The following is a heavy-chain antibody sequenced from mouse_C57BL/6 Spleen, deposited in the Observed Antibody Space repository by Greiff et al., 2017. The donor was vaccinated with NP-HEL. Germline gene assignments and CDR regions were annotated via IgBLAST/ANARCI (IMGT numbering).Heavy chain of an antibody. J-gene: IGHJ1*03. D-gene: IGHD1-1*01. V-gene: IGHV1-43*01. CDR1: GYSFTGYY. Sequence: VQLQQSGPELVKPGASVKISCKASGYSFTGYYMHWVKQSSEKSLEWIGEINPSTGGTSYNQKFKGKATLTVDKSSSTAYMQLKSLTSEDSAVYYCANYYGSSYGYFDVWGTGTTVTVSS. CDR3: ANYYGSSYGYFDV. CDR2: INPSTGGT.